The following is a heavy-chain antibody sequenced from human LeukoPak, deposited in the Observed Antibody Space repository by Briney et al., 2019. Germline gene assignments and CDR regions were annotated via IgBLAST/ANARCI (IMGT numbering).Heavy chain of an antibody. CDR2: IGGSGDAT. CDR1: GFTFSDYA. D-gene: IGHD1-26*01. J-gene: IGHJ4*01. V-gene: IGHV3-23*01. CDR3: ARDSGSYLQPTDF. Sequence: GGSLRLSCAASGFTFSDYAMTWVRQAPGKGLEWVLSIGGSGDATYYADAVKGRFSVSRDNSKNTLYLQMNSLRADDTALYHCARDSGSYLQPTDFWGHGTLVTVSS.